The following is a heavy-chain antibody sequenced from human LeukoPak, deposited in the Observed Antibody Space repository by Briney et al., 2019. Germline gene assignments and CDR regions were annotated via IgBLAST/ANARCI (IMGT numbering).Heavy chain of an antibody. CDR1: GGSISSGDYY. CDR2: ISYSGST. Sequence: PSETLSLTCTVSGGSISSGDYYWNWIRQPPGEGLEWIGYISYSGSTYFNPSLRSRVTISVDTSENQFSLKLSSVTAADTAVYYFARETYYYDSSGLPHYYMDVWGKGTTVTVSS. J-gene: IGHJ6*03. V-gene: IGHV4-30-4*08. D-gene: IGHD3-22*01. CDR3: ARETYYYDSSGLPHYYMDV.